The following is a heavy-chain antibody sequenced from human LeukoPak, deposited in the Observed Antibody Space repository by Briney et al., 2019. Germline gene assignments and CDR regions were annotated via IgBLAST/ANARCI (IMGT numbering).Heavy chain of an antibody. CDR3: ARGHPHGWELYLDY. V-gene: IGHV3-30*04. CDR1: GFTFGAYA. Sequence: PGGSLSLSCAASGFTFGAYAMHWVSQSPGKGLEWVALISYDGNNEWYADSVKGRFTVSRDNSKNTLYLQMNSLRVEDTAVYYCARGHPHGWELYLDYWGQGTLVTVSS. D-gene: IGHD1-26*01. CDR2: ISYDGNNE. J-gene: IGHJ4*02.